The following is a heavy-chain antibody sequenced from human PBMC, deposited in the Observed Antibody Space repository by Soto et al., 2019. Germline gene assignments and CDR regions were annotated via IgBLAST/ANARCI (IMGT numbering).Heavy chain of an antibody. CDR2: FSSNGGST. V-gene: IGHV3-64*01. J-gene: IGHJ3*02. Sequence: PGGSLRLSCAASGFTFSSYAMHWVRQAPGKGLEYVSAFSSNGGSTYYANSVKGRFTISRDNSKNTLYLQMGSLRAEDMAVYYCARGKSDYDILTGYQRLGGDAFDSWGQGTMVTVSS. CDR3: ARGKSDYDILTGYQRLGGDAFDS. D-gene: IGHD3-9*01. CDR1: GFTFSSYA.